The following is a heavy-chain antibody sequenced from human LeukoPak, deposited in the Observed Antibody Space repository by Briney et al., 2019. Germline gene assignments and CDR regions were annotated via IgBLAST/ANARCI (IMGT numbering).Heavy chain of an antibody. Sequence: SETLSLTCTVSGGSISSSSYYWGWIRQPPGKGLEWIGSIYYSGSTYYNPSLKSRVTISVDTSKNQFSLKLSSVTAADTAVYYCARGGYGSGSYSSRNWFDPWGQGTLVTVSS. CDR2: IYYSGST. CDR1: GGSISSSSYY. D-gene: IGHD3-10*01. J-gene: IGHJ5*02. V-gene: IGHV4-39*01. CDR3: ARGGYGSGSYSSRNWFDP.